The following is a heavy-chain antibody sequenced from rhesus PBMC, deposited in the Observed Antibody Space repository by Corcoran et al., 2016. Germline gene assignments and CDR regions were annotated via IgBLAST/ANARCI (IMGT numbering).Heavy chain of an antibody. CDR1: GGSISSNY. J-gene: IGHJ4*01. V-gene: IGHV4-147*01. CDR3: ARVGDYSGSYYSFDY. Sequence: QVQLQESGPGLVKPSETLSLTCAVSGGSISSNYWSWIRQSPGKGLEWIGYIYGGRRSTSYNPSLKRRVTSSTDTSKNQFSLELSSVTAADAAVYYCARVGDYSGSYYSFDYWGQGVLVTVSS. D-gene: IGHD3-16*01. CDR2: IYGGRRST.